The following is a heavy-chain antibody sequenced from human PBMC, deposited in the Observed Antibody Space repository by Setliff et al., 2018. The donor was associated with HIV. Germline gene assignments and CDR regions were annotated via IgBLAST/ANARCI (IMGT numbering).Heavy chain of an antibody. Sequence: SETLSLTCTVSGGSISSYYWSWIRQPAGKGLEWIGRIYTSGSTNYNPSLKSRVTMAVDTSKNQFSLKLTSVTAADTAVYYCARTTYSGSYFNDSWGQGTLVTVSS. CDR1: GGSISSYY. CDR2: IYTSGST. CDR3: ARTTYSGSYFNDS. V-gene: IGHV4-4*07. D-gene: IGHD1-26*01. J-gene: IGHJ5*01.